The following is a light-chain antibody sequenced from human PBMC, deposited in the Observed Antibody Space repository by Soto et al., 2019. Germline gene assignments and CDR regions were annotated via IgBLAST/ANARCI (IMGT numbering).Light chain of an antibody. Sequence: QSVLTQPASVSGSPGQSITISCTGASSDVGGYNYVSWYQQHPGKDPKLMIYEVSNRPSGVSNRFSGSKSGNTASLTISGLAAEDEADYYCSSYTISSYYIFGNGTKVTVL. CDR2: EVS. CDR3: SSYTISSYYI. CDR1: SSDVGGYNY. V-gene: IGLV2-14*01. J-gene: IGLJ1*01.